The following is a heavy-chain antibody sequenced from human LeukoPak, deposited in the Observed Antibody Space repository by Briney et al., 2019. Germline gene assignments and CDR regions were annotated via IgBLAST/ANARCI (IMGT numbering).Heavy chain of an antibody. J-gene: IGHJ6*03. CDR3: ARGRTYVYYGFWSGYQNYYYMDV. CDR1: GYTFTSYD. V-gene: IGHV1-8*03. Sequence: ASVKASCKASGYTFTSYDINWVRQATGQGLEWMGWMNPNSGNTGYAQKFQGRVTITRNTSISTAYMELSSLRSEDTAVYYCARGRTYVYYGFWSGYQNYYYMDVWGKGTTVTVSS. D-gene: IGHD3-3*01. CDR2: MNPNSGNT.